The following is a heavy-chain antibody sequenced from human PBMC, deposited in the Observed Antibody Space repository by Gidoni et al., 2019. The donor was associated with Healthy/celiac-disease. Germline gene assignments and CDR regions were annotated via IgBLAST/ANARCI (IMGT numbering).Heavy chain of an antibody. V-gene: IGHV3-21*01. CDR3: ARDLYPSGWYERVATYYYYGMDV. CDR1: GFTFSSYS. Sequence: EVQLVESGGGLVKPGGSLRLSCAASGFTFSSYSMNWVRQAPGKGLEWVSSISSSSSYIYYADSVKGRFTISRDNAKNSLYLQMNSLRAEDTAVYYCARDLYPSGWYERVATYYYYGMDVWGQGTTVTVSS. J-gene: IGHJ6*02. CDR2: ISSSSSYI. D-gene: IGHD6-19*01.